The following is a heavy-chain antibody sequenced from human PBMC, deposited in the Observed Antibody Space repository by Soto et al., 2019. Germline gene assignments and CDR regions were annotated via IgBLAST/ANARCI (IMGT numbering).Heavy chain of an antibody. Sequence: EMQVVETGGDLIQPGGSLRLSCAASGFTVSSNYMSWVRQAPGKGLEWVSRINGDGSSTSNADPVKGRFTISRDNAKNTLYLEMNSLRAEDTAVYYCARESMWAPDYWGQGTLVAVSS. V-gene: IGHV3-74*01. J-gene: IGHJ4*02. D-gene: IGHD1-26*01. CDR2: INGDGSST. CDR1: GFTVSSNY. CDR3: ARESMWAPDY.